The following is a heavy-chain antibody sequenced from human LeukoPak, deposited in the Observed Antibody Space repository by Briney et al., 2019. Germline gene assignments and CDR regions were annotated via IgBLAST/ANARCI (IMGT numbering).Heavy chain of an antibody. CDR1: GGSISSGGYY. CDR2: IYYSGST. Sequence: SETLSLTCTVSGGSISSGGYYWSWIRQHPGKGLEWIGYIYYSGSTYYNPSLKSRVTISVDTSKNQFSLKLSSVTAADTAVYYCARGSHPTVDPEHNRFDPWGQGTLVTVSS. J-gene: IGHJ5*02. CDR3: ARGSHPTVDPEHNRFDP. D-gene: IGHD4-11*01. V-gene: IGHV4-31*03.